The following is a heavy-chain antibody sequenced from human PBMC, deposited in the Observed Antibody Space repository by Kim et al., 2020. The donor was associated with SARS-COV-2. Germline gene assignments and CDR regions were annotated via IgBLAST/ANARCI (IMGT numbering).Heavy chain of an antibody. J-gene: IGHJ6*02. D-gene: IGHD2-15*01. CDR1: GFTFSSYS. Sequence: GGSLRLSCAASGFTFSSYSMNWVRQAPGMGLEWVSSISSSSSYIYYADSVKGRFTISRDNAKNSLYLQMNSLRAEDTAVYYCASNGCSGGSCYHYYGMDVWGQGTTVTVSS. V-gene: IGHV3-21*01. CDR2: ISSSSSYI. CDR3: ASNGCSGGSCYHYYGMDV.